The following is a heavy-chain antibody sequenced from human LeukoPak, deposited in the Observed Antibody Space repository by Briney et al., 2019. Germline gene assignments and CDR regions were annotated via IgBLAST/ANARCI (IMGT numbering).Heavy chain of an antibody. CDR2: ISYDGSNK. V-gene: IGHV3-30-3*01. J-gene: IGHJ4*02. D-gene: IGHD5-24*01. Sequence: GGSLRLSCAASGFTFSSYAMHWVRQAPGKGLEWVAVISYDGSNKYYADSVKGRFTISRDNSKNTLYLQMNSLRAEDTAVYYCAGDRDGYVDYWGQGTLVTVSS. CDR3: AGDRDGYVDY. CDR1: GFTFSSYA.